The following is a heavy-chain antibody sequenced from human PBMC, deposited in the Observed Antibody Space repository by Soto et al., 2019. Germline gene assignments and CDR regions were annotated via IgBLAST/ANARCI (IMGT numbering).Heavy chain of an antibody. CDR2: IYYSGST. CDR1: GGSISSYY. Sequence: SETLSLTCTVSGGSISSYYWSWIRQPPGKGLEWIGYIYYSGSTNYNPSLKSRVTISVDTSKNQFSLKLSSVTAADTAVHYCARDRLDYGDYHWFDPWGQGTLVTVSS. J-gene: IGHJ5*02. D-gene: IGHD4-17*01. CDR3: ARDRLDYGDYHWFDP. V-gene: IGHV4-59*01.